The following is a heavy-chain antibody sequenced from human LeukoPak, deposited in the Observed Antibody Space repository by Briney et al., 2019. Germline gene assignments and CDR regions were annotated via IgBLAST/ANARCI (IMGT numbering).Heavy chain of an antibody. CDR3: ARPRGSRGSIPFDN. V-gene: IGHV3-30-3*01. J-gene: IGHJ4*02. CDR1: GLIFSNYT. CDR2: ISYDGTNK. D-gene: IGHD6-13*01. Sequence: PGGSLSPSCAASGLIFSNYTMDWVRQAPGKGLGWEAVISYDGTNKYYADSVTGRFTVYRDNSKTTLYLQTDSLRAEDTAVYYCARPRGSRGSIPFDNWGQGTLVTGPS.